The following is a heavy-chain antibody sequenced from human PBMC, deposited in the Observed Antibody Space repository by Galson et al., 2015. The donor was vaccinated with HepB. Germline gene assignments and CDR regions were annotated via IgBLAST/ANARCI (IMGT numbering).Heavy chain of an antibody. J-gene: IGHJ3*02. CDR1: GYTFTTSA. CDR3: ARAMIVTAGHAFDI. V-gene: IGHV1-18*01. Sequence: SVKVSCKASGYTFTTSAIHWVRQAPGQRLEWMGWISAYNGNTNYAQKLQGRVTMTTDTSTSTAYMELRSLRSDDTAVYYCARAMIVTAGHAFDIWGQGTMVTVSS. D-gene: IGHD3-22*01. CDR2: ISAYNGNT.